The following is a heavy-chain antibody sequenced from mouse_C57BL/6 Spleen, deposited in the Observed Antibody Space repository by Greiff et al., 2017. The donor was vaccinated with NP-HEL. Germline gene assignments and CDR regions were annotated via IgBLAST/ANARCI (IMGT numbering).Heavy chain of an antibody. CDR2: INPSSGYT. V-gene: IGHV1-4*01. CDR1: GYTFTSYT. Sequence: VQLQQSGAELARPGASVKMSCKASGYTFTSYTMHWVKQRPGQGLEWIGYINPSSGYTKYNQKFKDKATLTADKSSSTAYMQLSSLTSEDSAVYYWAKGLRPDYYAMDYWGQGTSVTVSS. D-gene: IGHD3-3*01. CDR3: AKGLRPDYYAMDY. J-gene: IGHJ4*01.